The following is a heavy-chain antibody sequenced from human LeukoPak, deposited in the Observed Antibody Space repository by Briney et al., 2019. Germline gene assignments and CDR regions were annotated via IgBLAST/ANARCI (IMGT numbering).Heavy chain of an antibody. Sequence: GESLKISCKGSGYSFTSYWIGWVRQMPGKRLEWMGIIYPGDSDTRYSPSFQGQVTISADKSISTAYLQWSSLKASDTAMYYCARQDMSPTTTVTTEYYFDYWGQGTLVTVSS. V-gene: IGHV5-51*01. CDR2: IYPGDSDT. J-gene: IGHJ4*02. CDR1: GYSFTSYW. D-gene: IGHD4-11*01. CDR3: ARQDMSPTTTVTTEYYFDY.